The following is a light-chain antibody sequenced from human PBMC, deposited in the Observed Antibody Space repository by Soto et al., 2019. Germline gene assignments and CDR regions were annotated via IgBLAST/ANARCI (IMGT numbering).Light chain of an antibody. CDR1: QSISIS. CDR2: GAS. V-gene: IGKV1-39*01. Sequence: EIQVSQSISSLSASVGDRVTITCRASQSISISLNWYQLKPGRAPNLLMYGASYLKSGVPTRFSGSGAGTDFTLTTSSLQPEEFATYYCQQTYTTPEITFGQGALLEIK. J-gene: IGKJ5*01. CDR3: QQTYTTPEIT.